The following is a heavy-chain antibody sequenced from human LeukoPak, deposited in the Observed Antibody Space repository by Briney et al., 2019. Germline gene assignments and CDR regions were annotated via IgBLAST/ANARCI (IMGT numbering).Heavy chain of an antibody. CDR1: GGSISSGSYY. CDR3: ARTTPYYFDY. J-gene: IGHJ4*02. V-gene: IGHV4-61*01. Sequence: PSETLSLTCTVSGGSISSGSYYWSWIRQPPGKGLEWIGYIYYSGSTNYNPSLKSRVTISVDTSKNQFSLKLSSVTAADTAVYYWARTTPYYFDYWGQGTLVTVSS. CDR2: IYYSGST. D-gene: IGHD4-11*01.